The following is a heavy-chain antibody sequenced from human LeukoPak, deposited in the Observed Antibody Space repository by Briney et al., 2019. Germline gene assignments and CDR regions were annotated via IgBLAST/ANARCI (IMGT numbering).Heavy chain of an antibody. CDR1: GYTFTGYY. CDR2: IDPNSGDT. Sequence: ASVKVSCKASGYTFTGYYMHWVRQAPGQGPEWMGGIDPNSGDTKYVQKFQGRLTMTRDTSISTAYMELRSLRSDDTAVYYCARDFMAVAGFDYWGQGTLVTVSS. CDR3: ARDFMAVAGFDY. D-gene: IGHD6-19*01. J-gene: IGHJ4*02. V-gene: IGHV1-2*02.